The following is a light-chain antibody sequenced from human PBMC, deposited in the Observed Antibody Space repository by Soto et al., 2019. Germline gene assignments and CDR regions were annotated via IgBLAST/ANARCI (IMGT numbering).Light chain of an antibody. V-gene: IGKV1-39*01. Sequence: DIQMTQSPSSLSASVGDRVTITCRASQSVGTYLSWYQQKEGKAPKLLINVASTLQSGVPSRFSGSGSGTDFTLAISSLQPEDFATYYCQQSSSTPQTFGGGTGVEIK. CDR3: QQSSSTPQT. CDR1: QSVGTY. CDR2: VAS. J-gene: IGKJ4*01.